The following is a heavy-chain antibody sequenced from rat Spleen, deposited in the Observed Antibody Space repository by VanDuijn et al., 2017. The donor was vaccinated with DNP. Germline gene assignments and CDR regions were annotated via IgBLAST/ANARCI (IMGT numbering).Heavy chain of an antibody. CDR3: SKDKTGGYVMDA. Sequence: EVQLVESGGGPVQPGRSLKLSCVASGFIFSNYWMTWIRQAPGKGLEWVSSIKTDGDSTYYRDSVKGRFTISRDNGENTVYLQMNSVRSEDTATYYVSKDKTGGYVMDAWGQGASVTVSS. J-gene: IGHJ4*01. CDR1: GFIFSNYW. V-gene: IGHV5-58*01. D-gene: IGHD1-11*01. CDR2: IKTDGDST.